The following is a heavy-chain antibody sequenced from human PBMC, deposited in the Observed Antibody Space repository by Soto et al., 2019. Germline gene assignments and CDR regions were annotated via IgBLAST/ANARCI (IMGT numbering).Heavy chain of an antibody. CDR3: ARDRDSSSWFGY. CDR1: GFTVSSNY. V-gene: IGHV3-66*01. Sequence: DVQLVESGGGLVQPGGSLRLSCAASGFTVSSNYMSWIRQAPGKGLEWVSSLYSGGNTFYADSVKGRFTISRDTSKNTLYLKMDSLRAEDTAVYYCARDRDSSSWFGYWGQGTLVTVSS. J-gene: IGHJ5*01. D-gene: IGHD6-13*01. CDR2: LYSGGNT.